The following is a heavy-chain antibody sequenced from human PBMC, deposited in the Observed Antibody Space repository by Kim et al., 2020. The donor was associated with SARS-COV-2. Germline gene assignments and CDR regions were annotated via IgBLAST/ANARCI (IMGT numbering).Heavy chain of an antibody. V-gene: IGHV3-23*01. CDR3: AKIRFSYGDYVDYRRLPEGYFDY. J-gene: IGHJ4*02. D-gene: IGHD4-17*01. Sequence: GGSLRLSCAASGFTFSSYAMSWVRQAPGKGLEWVSAISGSGGSTYYADSVKGRFTISRDNSKNTLYLQMNSLIAEDTAVYYCAKIRFSYGDYVDYRRLPEGYFDYWGQGTLVTVSS. CDR1: GFTFSSYA. CDR2: ISGSGGST.